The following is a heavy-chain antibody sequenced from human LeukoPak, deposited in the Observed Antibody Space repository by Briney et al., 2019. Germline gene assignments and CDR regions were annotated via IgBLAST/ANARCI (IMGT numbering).Heavy chain of an antibody. V-gene: IGHV1-18*01. CDR3: ARDPITIFGVVIIGLDY. CDR1: GYTFTSYG. J-gene: IGHJ4*02. D-gene: IGHD3-3*01. CDR2: ISAYNGNT. Sequence: ASVTVSCKASGYTFTSYGISWVRQAPGQGLEWMGWISAYNGNTNYAQKLQGRVTMTTDTSTSTAYMELRSLRSDDTAVYYCARDPITIFGVVIIGLDYWGQGTLVTVSS.